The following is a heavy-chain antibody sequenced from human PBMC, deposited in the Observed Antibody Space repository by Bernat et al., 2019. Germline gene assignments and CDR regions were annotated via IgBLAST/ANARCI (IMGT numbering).Heavy chain of an antibody. CDR2: IDYTGRT. D-gene: IGHD2-8*02. CDR3: ARGCDRDWGWQYFRH. V-gene: IGHV4-59*08. J-gene: IGHJ1*01. CDR1: GDSMTSHY. Sequence: QVQLQESGPGLVKPSETLSLTCTVSGDSMTSHYWSWIRQPPGKGLEWIGYIDYTGRTDYSPSLKSRVTISVDTSKNLFSLTLNSVAAADTAVYYCARGCDRDWGWQYFRHWGQGSLVIVSS.